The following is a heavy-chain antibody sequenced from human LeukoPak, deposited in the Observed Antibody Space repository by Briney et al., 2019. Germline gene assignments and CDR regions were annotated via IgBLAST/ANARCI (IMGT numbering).Heavy chain of an antibody. CDR1: GDSISSSNYY. V-gene: IGHV4-39*01. CDR2: IYYSGST. Sequence: SETLSLTCTVSGDSISSSNYYWGWIRQPPGKGLEWIGSIYYSGSTYHNPSLSSRVTISVDTPKNQFSLKLSSVTAADTAVYYCARHLAGFYGSGSYSAYNWFDPWGQGTLVTVSS. CDR3: ARHLAGFYGSGSYSAYNWFDP. J-gene: IGHJ5*02. D-gene: IGHD3-10*01.